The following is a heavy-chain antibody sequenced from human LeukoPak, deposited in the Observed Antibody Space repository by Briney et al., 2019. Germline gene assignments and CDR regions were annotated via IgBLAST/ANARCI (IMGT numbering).Heavy chain of an antibody. Sequence: GGSLRLSCAASGFTFDDYAMHWVRQAPGTGLEWVSGISWNSGSIGYADSVKGRFTISRDNAKNSLYLQMNSLRAEDTALYYRAKAPLDYDSSGYYYVGGYYFDYWGQGTLVTVSS. D-gene: IGHD3-22*01. V-gene: IGHV3-9*01. J-gene: IGHJ4*02. CDR1: GFTFDDYA. CDR2: ISWNSGSI. CDR3: AKAPLDYDSSGYYYVGGYYFDY.